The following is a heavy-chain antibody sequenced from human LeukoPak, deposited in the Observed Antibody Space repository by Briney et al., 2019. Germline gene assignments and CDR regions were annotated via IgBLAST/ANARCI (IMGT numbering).Heavy chain of an antibody. CDR2: IYSGGST. J-gene: IGHJ4*02. V-gene: IGHV3-66*02. CDR3: ARRLYGSGPDDY. D-gene: IGHD3-10*01. CDR1: GFTVSSNY. Sequence: GGSLRLPCAASGFTVSSNYMSWVRQAPGKGLEWVSVIYSGGSTYYADSVKSRFTISRDNSKNTLYLQMNSLRAEDTAVYYCARRLYGSGPDDYWGQGTLVTVSS.